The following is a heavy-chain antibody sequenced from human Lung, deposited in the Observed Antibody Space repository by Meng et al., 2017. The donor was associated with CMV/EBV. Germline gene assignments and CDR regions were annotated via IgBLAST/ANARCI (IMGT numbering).Heavy chain of an antibody. CDR2: INQDGSEK. V-gene: IGHV3-7*01. Sequence: GGSXRLSCAASGFTFSSYWMSWVRQAPGKGLEWVASINQDGSEKYYVDSVEGRFTISRDNAKDSLYLQMNALRAEDTAVYYCARRPWGLDVWGQGTTVTVSS. CDR3: ARRPWGLDV. CDR1: GFTFSSYW. J-gene: IGHJ6*02.